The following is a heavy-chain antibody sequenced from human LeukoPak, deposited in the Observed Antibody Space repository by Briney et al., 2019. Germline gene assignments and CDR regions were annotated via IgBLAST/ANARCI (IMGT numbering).Heavy chain of an antibody. D-gene: IGHD6-19*01. CDR1: GGSISSSSYY. Sequence: SETLSLTCTVSGGSISSSSYYWGWIRQPPGKGLEWIGSIYYSGSTYYNPSLKSRVTISVDTSKNQFSLKLSSVTAADTAVYYCARGSGWYPLDYWGQGTLVTVSS. V-gene: IGHV4-39*07. J-gene: IGHJ4*02. CDR3: ARGSGWYPLDY. CDR2: IYYSGST.